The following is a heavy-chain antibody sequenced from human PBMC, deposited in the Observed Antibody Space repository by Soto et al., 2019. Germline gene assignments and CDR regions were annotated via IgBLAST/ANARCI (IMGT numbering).Heavy chain of an antibody. CDR3: ARGIYASRSFYH. CDR1: GGSIRSGDNY. CDR2: IYHSGNT. V-gene: IGHV4-30-4*01. D-gene: IGHD3-10*01. J-gene: IGHJ4*02. Sequence: SETLSLTCTVSGGSIRSGDNYWSWIRQPPGKGLEWIGYIYHSGNTYYNPSLKSRVTMSVDTSKNQFSLKLSSVTAADTAVYYCARGIYASRSFYHWGQGTLVTVSS.